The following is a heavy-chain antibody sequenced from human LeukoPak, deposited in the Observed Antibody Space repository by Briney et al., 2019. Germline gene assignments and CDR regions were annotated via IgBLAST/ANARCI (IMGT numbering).Heavy chain of an antibody. CDR2: INPDGTTT. CDR3: VRIATVTTPDY. CDR1: GFTFSSYW. V-gene: IGHV3-74*01. Sequence: GGSLRLSCAASGFTFSSYWMHWVRRPLGKGLVWVSRINPDGTTTNYADSVKGRFTISRDNAKNTLYLQMNSLTVEDTALYYCVRIATVTTPDYWGQGTLVTVSS. D-gene: IGHD4-17*01. J-gene: IGHJ4*02.